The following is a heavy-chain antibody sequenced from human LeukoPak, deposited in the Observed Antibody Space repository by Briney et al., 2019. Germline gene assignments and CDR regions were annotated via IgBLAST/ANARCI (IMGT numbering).Heavy chain of an antibody. J-gene: IGHJ5*02. CDR2: ISYDGSNK. CDR1: GFTFSSYA. CDR3: ARERLRLRWFDL. D-gene: IGHD4-17*01. Sequence: PGRSLRLSCAASGFTFSSYAMHWVRQAPGKGLERVAVISYDGSNKYYADSVKGRFTISRDKSKNTLYLQMNSLRAEDTAVYYCARERLRLRWFDLWGHGTLVTVSS. V-gene: IGHV3-30-3*01.